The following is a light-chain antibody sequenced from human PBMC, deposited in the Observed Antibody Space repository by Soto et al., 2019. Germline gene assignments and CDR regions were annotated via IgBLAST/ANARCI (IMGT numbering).Light chain of an antibody. CDR1: QGISNY. V-gene: IGKV1-9*01. J-gene: IGKJ4*01. Sequence: DIQVTKSPSFLSASVGDRITITCRASQGISNYLAWYQQKPGKAPELLVYSASTLQSGVPSRFSGGGSETEFSLTIVTMQPEDFATYYCLQLFRYSLTFGGGTKVDI. CDR2: SAS. CDR3: LQLFRYSLT.